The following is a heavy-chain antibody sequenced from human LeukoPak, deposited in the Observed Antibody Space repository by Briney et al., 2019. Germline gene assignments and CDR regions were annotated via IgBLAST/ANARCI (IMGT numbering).Heavy chain of an antibody. CDR3: ASRNKWSGYYDYYYYYMDV. CDR1: GFTFSSYW. Sequence: GGSLRLSCVASGFTFSSYWMHWVRQAPGKGLVWVSRINGDESSTSYADSVKGRFTISRDNAKNTLYLQMNSLRSEDTAVYYCASRNKWSGYYDYYYYYMDVWGKGTTVTVSS. D-gene: IGHD3-3*01. J-gene: IGHJ6*03. V-gene: IGHV3-74*01. CDR2: INGDESST.